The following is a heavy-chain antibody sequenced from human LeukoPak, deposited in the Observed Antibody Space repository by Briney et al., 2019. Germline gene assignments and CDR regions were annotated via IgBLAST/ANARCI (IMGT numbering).Heavy chain of an antibody. CDR3: AKGISYYGSGSQVA. Sequence: PGGSLRLSCAASGFTFSSYAMSWVRQAPGKGLEWVSAISGSGGSTYYADSVKGRFTISRDNSKNTLYLQMNSLRAEDTAVYYCAKGISYYGSGSQVAWGQGTLVTVSS. CDR2: ISGSGGST. J-gene: IGHJ5*02. V-gene: IGHV3-23*01. D-gene: IGHD3-10*01. CDR1: GFTFSSYA.